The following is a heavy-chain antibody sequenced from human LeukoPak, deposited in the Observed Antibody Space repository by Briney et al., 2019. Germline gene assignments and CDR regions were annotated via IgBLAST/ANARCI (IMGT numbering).Heavy chain of an antibody. Sequence: PSETLSLTCAVYGGSFSSYYWSWIRQPAGKGLEWIGRIYTSGSTNYNPSLKSRVTMSVDTSKNQFSLKLSSVTAADTAVYYCARGGSYSKYYFDYWGQGTLVTVSS. J-gene: IGHJ4*02. CDR1: GGSFSSYY. CDR2: IYTSGST. D-gene: IGHD1-26*01. V-gene: IGHV4-59*10. CDR3: ARGGSYSKYYFDY.